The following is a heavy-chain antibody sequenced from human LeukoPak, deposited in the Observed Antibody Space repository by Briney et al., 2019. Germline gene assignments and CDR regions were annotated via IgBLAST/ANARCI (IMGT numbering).Heavy chain of an antibody. D-gene: IGHD5-24*01. V-gene: IGHV4-59*08. CDR3: ARLFGDGYNYPFDY. CDR2: IYYSGST. CDR1: GGSISSYY. J-gene: IGHJ4*02. Sequence: SETLSLTCTVSGGSISSYYWSWIRQPPGKGLEWIGYIYYSGSTNYNPSLKSRVTISVDTSKNQFSLKLSSVTAADTAVYYCARLFGDGYNYPFDYWGQGTLVTVSS.